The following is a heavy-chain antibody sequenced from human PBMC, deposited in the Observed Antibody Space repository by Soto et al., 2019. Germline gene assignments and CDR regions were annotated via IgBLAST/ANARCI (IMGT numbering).Heavy chain of an antibody. CDR1: GFTFSSHA. J-gene: IGHJ5*02. V-gene: IGHV3-23*01. CDR3: AKQEGTGVTTDWFDP. D-gene: IGHD4-17*01. CDR2: ISGSGGYT. Sequence: EVQLLESGGGLVQPGGSLRLSCAASGFTFSSHAMSWVRQAPGKGLEWVSAISGSGGYTYYADSVKGRFTISRDNSKNTLYLLMNSLRADDTALYYCAKQEGTGVTTDWFDPWGQGTLVTVSS.